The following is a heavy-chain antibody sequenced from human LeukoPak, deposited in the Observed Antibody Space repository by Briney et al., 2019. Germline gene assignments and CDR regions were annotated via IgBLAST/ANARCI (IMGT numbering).Heavy chain of an antibody. D-gene: IGHD5-18*01. J-gene: IGHJ4*02. Sequence: SETLSLTCTVSGGSISSYCWSWIRQPPGKGLEWIGYIYYSGSTNYNPSLKSRVTISVDTSKNQFSLKLSSVTAADTAVYYCARAPVDTAMVTFDYWGQGTLVTVSS. V-gene: IGHV4-59*01. CDR2: IYYSGST. CDR1: GGSISSYC. CDR3: ARAPVDTAMVTFDY.